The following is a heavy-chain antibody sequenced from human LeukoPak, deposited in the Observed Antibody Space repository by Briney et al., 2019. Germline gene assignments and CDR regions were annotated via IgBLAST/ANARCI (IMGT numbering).Heavy chain of an antibody. D-gene: IGHD3-10*01. J-gene: IGHJ4*02. CDR3: ARAVQGVTLDY. Sequence: GGSLRLSCVASGFTFTSHGMHRVRQAPGKGLEWVAIIWYDGSKKYYADSVKGRFTISRDDSKNTLYVQMNSLRVEDTAVYYCARAVQGVTLDYWGQGTLVTVSS. V-gene: IGHV3-33*01. CDR2: IWYDGSKK. CDR1: GFTFTSHG.